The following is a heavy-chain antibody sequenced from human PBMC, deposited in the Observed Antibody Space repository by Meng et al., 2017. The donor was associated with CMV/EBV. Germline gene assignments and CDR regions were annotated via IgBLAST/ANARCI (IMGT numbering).Heavy chain of an antibody. J-gene: IGHJ5*02. CDR3: ARDKRFQGWFDP. Sequence: GESLKISCAASGFTFSSYSMNWVRQAPGKGLEWVSSISSSSSYMYYADSVKGRFTISRDNAKNSLYLQMNSLRAEDTAVYYCARDKRFQGWFDPWGQGTLVTVSS. CDR1: GFTFSSYS. V-gene: IGHV3-21*01. CDR2: ISSSSSYM. D-gene: IGHD5-24*01.